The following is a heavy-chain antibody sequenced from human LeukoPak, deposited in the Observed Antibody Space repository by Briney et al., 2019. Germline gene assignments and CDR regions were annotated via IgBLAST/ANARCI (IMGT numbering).Heavy chain of an antibody. CDR3: AGRGYYYDSSGYYEEDY. CDR2: ISSSSSYI. V-gene: IGHV3-21*01. CDR1: GFTFGDYA. Sequence: GGSLRLSCTASGFTFGDYAMSWVRQAPGKGLEWVSSISSSSSYIYYADSVKGRFTISRDNAKNSLYLQMNSLRAEDTAVYYCAGRGYYYDSSGYYEEDYWGQGTLVTVSS. D-gene: IGHD3-22*01. J-gene: IGHJ4*02.